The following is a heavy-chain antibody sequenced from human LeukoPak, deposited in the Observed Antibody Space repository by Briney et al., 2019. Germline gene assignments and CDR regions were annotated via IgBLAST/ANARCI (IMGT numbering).Heavy chain of an antibody. CDR1: GVSVSSGTYY. V-gene: IGHV4-61*01. D-gene: IGHD6-13*01. CDR3: AGRRPAADFDC. J-gene: IGHJ4*02. Sequence: SSETLSLTCTVSGVSVSSGTYYWNWIRQPPGKGLEWIGYIYYSGNTNYNPSLKSRVTISLDTSKNQFSLKLSSVTAADTAMYYCAGRRPAADFDCWGQGTLVTASS. CDR2: IYYSGNT.